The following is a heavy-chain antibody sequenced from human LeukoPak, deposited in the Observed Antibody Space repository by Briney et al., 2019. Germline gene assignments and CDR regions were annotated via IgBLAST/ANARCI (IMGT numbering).Heavy chain of an antibody. J-gene: IGHJ6*03. V-gene: IGHV1-8*03. Sequence: GASVKVSCKASGYTFTSYDINWVRQATGHGLEWMGWMNPNSGNTGYAQKFQGRVTITRNTSISTAYMELSSLRSEDTAVYYCARDLHIAAAGNNYYYYDMDVWGKGTTVTVSS. CDR2: MNPNSGNT. CDR3: ARDLHIAAAGNNYYYYDMDV. CDR1: GYTFTSYD. D-gene: IGHD6-13*01.